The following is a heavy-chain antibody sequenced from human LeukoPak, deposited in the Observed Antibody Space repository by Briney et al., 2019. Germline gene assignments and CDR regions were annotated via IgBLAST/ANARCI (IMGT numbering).Heavy chain of an antibody. J-gene: IGHJ4*02. D-gene: IGHD6-13*01. V-gene: IGHV4-39*01. CDR3: ARLGGGRSSCFGLFDY. CDR2: IYYGGST. Sequence: SETLSLTCTVSGGSISSTSYYWGWIRQPPGTGLEYIGSIYYGGSTYYKSSLKSRVTISVNTSRNQFSLKLSSVTAADTAVYYCARLGGGRSSCFGLFDYCGQGTLVTVSS. CDR1: GGSISSTSYY.